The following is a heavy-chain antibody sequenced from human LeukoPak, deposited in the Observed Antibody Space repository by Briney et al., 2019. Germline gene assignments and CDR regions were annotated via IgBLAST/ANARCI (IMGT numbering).Heavy chain of an antibody. J-gene: IGHJ4*02. CDR3: ARLREIPVFGVVTKSTSYFDY. Sequence: GGSLRLSCAASGFSFSDCNMHWVRQAPGKGLELVANIKQDRSEKYYVDSVKGRFTISRDNAKNSLYLQMNSLRAEDTAVYYCARLREIPVFGVVTKSTSYFDYWGQGTLVTVSS. V-gene: IGHV3-7*01. CDR1: GFSFSDCN. CDR2: IKQDRSEK. D-gene: IGHD3-3*01.